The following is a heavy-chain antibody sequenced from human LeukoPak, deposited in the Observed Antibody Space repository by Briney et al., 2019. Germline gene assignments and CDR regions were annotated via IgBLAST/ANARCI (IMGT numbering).Heavy chain of an antibody. CDR3: ARHKRWLQSYYFDY. CDR2: IYHSWST. Sequence: SETLSLTCTVSGYSISSGYYWGWIRQPPGKGLDWIGSIYHSWSTYYNPSLKSRVTISVDTSKNQFSLKLSSVTAADTAVHYCARHKRWLQSYYFDYWGQGTLVTVSS. CDR1: GYSISSGYY. J-gene: IGHJ4*02. D-gene: IGHD5-24*01. V-gene: IGHV4-38-2*02.